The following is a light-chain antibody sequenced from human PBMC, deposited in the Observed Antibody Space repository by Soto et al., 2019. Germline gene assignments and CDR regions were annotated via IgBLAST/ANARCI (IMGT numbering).Light chain of an antibody. Sequence: QSALTQPPSASGAPGQSVTISCSGTSSDVGGYNHVSWYQQHPGKAPRLMIYEVNRRPSGVPDRFSGSKSGNTASLTVSGLQAEDEADYYCSSYAGNKIIFGGGTKVTVL. CDR1: SSDVGGYNH. CDR3: SSYAGNKII. V-gene: IGLV2-8*01. J-gene: IGLJ2*01. CDR2: EVN.